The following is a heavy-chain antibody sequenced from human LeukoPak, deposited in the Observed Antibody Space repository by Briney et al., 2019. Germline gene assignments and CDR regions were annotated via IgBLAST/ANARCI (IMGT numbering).Heavy chain of an antibody. CDR2: ISPDGSTT. CDR3: ARPVGTTVSVDY. J-gene: IGHJ4*02. V-gene: IGHV3-74*01. Sequence: GGSLRLSCAASGFTFSSYGMHWVRQAPGKGLVWASVISPDGSTTNYAEPVKGRFTISRDNAKNTLYLQMNSLRAEDTAVYYCARPVGTTVSVDYWGQGTLVTVSS. CDR1: GFTFSSYG. D-gene: IGHD1-26*01.